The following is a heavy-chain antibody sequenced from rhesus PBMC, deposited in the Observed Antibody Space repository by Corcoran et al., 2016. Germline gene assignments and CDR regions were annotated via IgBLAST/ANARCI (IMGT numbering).Heavy chain of an antibody. CDR3: AKDHEGDVDPGFDF. D-gene: IGHD5-42*01. Sequence: EVQLVETGGGLVQPGGSLKLSCVASGFTFISYGMSWVRQDPGKGLEGVSANKCGGGSTDSADSVRGGFTISRDNSKNTLSLQMNSLRAEDTAVYYCAKDHEGDVDPGFDFWGQGLRVTVSS. CDR2: NKCGGGST. J-gene: IGHJ3*01. CDR1: GFTFISYG. V-gene: IGHV3S5*01.